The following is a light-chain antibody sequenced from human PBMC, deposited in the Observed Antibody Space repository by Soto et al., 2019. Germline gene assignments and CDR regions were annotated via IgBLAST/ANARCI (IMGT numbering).Light chain of an antibody. J-gene: IGKJ1*01. CDR3: QEYGSPWT. Sequence: ENVLTQSPGTLSLSPGERATLSFRASQSVSSNYLAWYQQKPGQAPRLLIYGASSGVTGIPDRFSGSGSGTDFTLTISRLEPEDFAVYYCQEYGSPWTFGQGTKVDI. CDR2: GAS. V-gene: IGKV3-20*01. CDR1: QSVSSNY.